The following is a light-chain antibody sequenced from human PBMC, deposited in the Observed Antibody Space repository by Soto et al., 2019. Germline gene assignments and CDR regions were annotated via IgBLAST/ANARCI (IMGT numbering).Light chain of an antibody. J-gene: IGKJ3*01. V-gene: IGKV1-8*01. Sequence: AIRMTQSPSSFSASTGDRVTITCRASQGISSYLAWYQQKPGKAPKLLIYAASTLQSGVPSRFSGSGSGTDFTLTISCLQSEDFATYYCQQYYSYPLTSGPGTKVDIK. CDR2: AAS. CDR3: QQYYSYPLT. CDR1: QGISSY.